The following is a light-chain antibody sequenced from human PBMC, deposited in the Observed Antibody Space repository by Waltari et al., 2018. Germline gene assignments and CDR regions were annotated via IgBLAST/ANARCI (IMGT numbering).Light chain of an antibody. V-gene: IGKV3-11*01. J-gene: IGKJ2*01. Sequence: EIVLTQSPDTLSLSPGDTATLSCRASQSVGRYLAWYQQRPGQPPRLLIYDASNRATGVPARFRGSGSGTEFTLTISSLEAEDFAVYYCQQRSNWTPHTFGQGARLEIK. CDR1: QSVGRY. CDR2: DAS. CDR3: QQRSNWTPHT.